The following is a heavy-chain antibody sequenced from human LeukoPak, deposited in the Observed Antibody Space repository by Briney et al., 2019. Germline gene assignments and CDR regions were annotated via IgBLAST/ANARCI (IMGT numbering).Heavy chain of an antibody. D-gene: IGHD1-1*01. J-gene: IGHJ3*02. Sequence: PSETLSLTCTVSGYSISSGYYWGWIRQPPGKGLEWIGSIYHSGSTYYNPSLKSRVTISVDTSTNQFSLKLSSVTAADTAVYYCARSRMERGYDAFDIWGQGTMVTVSS. CDR3: ARSRMERGYDAFDI. CDR2: IYHSGST. CDR1: GYSISSGYY. V-gene: IGHV4-38-2*02.